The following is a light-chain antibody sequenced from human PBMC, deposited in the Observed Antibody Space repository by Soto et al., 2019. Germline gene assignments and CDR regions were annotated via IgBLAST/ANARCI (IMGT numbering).Light chain of an antibody. J-gene: IGKJ1*01. Sequence: EIVMTQSPATLSVSPGERATLSCRASQSVSSNLAWYQQKPGQAPSLLIYGASTRATGIPARFSGSGSGTEFTLTISSLQSEDLAVYYCQQYNNWPRTVGQGNKVEIK. CDR1: QSVSSN. CDR3: QQYNNWPRT. V-gene: IGKV3-15*01. CDR2: GAS.